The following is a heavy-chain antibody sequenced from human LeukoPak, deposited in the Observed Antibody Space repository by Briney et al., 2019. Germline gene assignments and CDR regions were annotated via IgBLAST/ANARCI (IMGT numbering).Heavy chain of an antibody. J-gene: IGHJ4*02. CDR2: ISYDGSNK. CDR1: GFTFSSYA. CDR3: ARVSAYDFWSGYFAD. D-gene: IGHD3-3*01. V-gene: IGHV3-30-3*01. Sequence: GGSLRLSCAASGFTFSSYAMHWVRQAPGKGLEWVAVISYDGSNKYYADSVKGRFTISRDNSKNTLYLQMNSLRAEDTAVYYCARVSAYDFWSGYFADWGQGTLVTVSS.